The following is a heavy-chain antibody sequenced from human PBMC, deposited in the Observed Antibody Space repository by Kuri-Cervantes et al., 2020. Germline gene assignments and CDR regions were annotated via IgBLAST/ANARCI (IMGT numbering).Heavy chain of an antibody. V-gene: IGHV3-30*02. CDR1: GFSFNIYG. J-gene: IGHJ6*03. D-gene: IGHD1-26*01. CDR3: AKGPRSGNFPDYYYYYMDV. Sequence: GESLKISCAASGFSFNIYGMHWVRQAPGKGLEWVAFIRYDGSNKFYTDSVKGRFIISRDISKNTVYLQMHSLRVEDTAVYFCAKGPRSGNFPDYYYYYMDVWGKGTTVTVSS. CDR2: IRYDGSNK.